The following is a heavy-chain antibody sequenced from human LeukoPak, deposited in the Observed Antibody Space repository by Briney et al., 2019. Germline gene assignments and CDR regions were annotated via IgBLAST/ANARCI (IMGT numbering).Heavy chain of an antibody. CDR3: TAWTDLYDY. Sequence: GGSLRLSCAASGSTFSNAWMSWVRQAPGKGLEWVGRIRSKTDGGTTDYAAPVKGRFIISRDDSRDTLYLQMNSLRIEDTAVYYCTAWTDLYDYWGQGTLVTVSS. CDR1: GSTFSNAW. CDR2: IRSKTDGGTT. D-gene: IGHD3/OR15-3a*01. J-gene: IGHJ4*02. V-gene: IGHV3-15*01.